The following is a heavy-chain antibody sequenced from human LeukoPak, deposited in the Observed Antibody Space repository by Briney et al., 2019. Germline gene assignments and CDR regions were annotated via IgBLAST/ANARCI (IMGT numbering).Heavy chain of an antibody. J-gene: IGHJ5*02. V-gene: IGHV4-34*12. Sequence: SETLSLTCAVYGESFSGYYWSWIRQPPGKGLEWIGDIIHSGSTNYNPSLKSRVTISVDTSKNQFSLKLSSVTAADTAVYYCARSSGIAEDWFDPWGQGTLVTVSS. CDR3: ARSSGIAEDWFDP. D-gene: IGHD6-13*01. CDR2: IIHSGST. CDR1: GESFSGYY.